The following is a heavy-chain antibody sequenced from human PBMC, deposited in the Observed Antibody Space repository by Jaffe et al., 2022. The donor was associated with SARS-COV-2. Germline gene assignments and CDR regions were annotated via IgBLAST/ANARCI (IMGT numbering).Heavy chain of an antibody. CDR1: NDSISEYY. J-gene: IGHJ6*02. D-gene: IGHD2-15*01. CDR2: IYYSGTT. V-gene: IGHV4-59*08. Sequence: QVQLQESGPGLVKPSETLSLTCTVSNDSISEYYWSWIRQPPGRGLEWIGYIYYSGTTDYNPSLKSRVTISVDTSKNQFSLRLNSVTAADTAVYYCARHVSYCRGGGCYTGSYYGMDVWGQGTTVTVSS. CDR3: ARHVSYCRGGGCYTGSYYGMDV.